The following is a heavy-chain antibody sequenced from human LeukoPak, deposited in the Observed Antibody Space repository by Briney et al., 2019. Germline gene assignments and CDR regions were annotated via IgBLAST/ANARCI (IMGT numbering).Heavy chain of an antibody. CDR2: ISGTGATT. D-gene: IGHD4-17*01. J-gene: IGHJ3*02. CDR1: GFSISDYA. Sequence: GGSLRLSCAASGFSISDYAMIWVRQAPGKGLEWVSIISGTGATTYYADPVKGGFTISRDNSKNTVYLQMNSLRAEDTALYHCARGLYGHAFDIWGQGTMVTVSS. CDR3: ARGLYGHAFDI. V-gene: IGHV3-23*01.